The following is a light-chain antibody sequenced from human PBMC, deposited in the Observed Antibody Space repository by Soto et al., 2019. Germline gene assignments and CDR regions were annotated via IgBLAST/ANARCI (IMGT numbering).Light chain of an antibody. Sequence: QPVLTQPASVSGSPGQSITISCTGTSSDVGSYNLVSWYQRLPGKAPKLIIYEVSKRPSGVSNRFSGSKSGNTASLTISGLQAEDEADYYCCSWAGSNTFYFFGTGTKVTVL. V-gene: IGLV2-23*02. J-gene: IGLJ1*01. CDR2: EVS. CDR3: CSWAGSNTFYF. CDR1: SSDVGSYNL.